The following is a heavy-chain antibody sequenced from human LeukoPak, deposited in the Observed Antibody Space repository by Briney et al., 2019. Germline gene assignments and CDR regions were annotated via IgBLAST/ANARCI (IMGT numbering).Heavy chain of an antibody. V-gene: IGHV3-33*08. CDR2: IWYDGSNK. J-gene: IGHJ4*02. CDR3: ARDKEYYYDSSGYLGY. D-gene: IGHD3-22*01. CDR1: GFTFSSYG. Sequence: GGSLRLSCAASGFTFSSYGMHWVRQAPGKGLEWVAVIWYDGSNKYYADSVKGRFTISRDNSKNTLYLQMNSLRAEDTAVYYCARDKEYYYDSSGYLGYWGQGTLVTVSS.